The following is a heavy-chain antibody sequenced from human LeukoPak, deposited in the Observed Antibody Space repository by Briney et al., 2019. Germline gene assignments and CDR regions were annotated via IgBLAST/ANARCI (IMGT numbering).Heavy chain of an antibody. CDR2: LASDGGLE. CDR1: GFPFSKFA. D-gene: IGHD3-16*01. J-gene: IGHJ5*02. Sequence: GRSLRLSCEASGFPFSKFAMHWVRRAPGKGLEWLSVLASDGGLEYSADSVKGRFTIARDNSKNTLFLQMDRLRPEDTAVYYCAREGAYTVATGGFFEAWGQGTLVTVSS. CDR3: AREGAYTVATGGFFEA. V-gene: IGHV3-30*04.